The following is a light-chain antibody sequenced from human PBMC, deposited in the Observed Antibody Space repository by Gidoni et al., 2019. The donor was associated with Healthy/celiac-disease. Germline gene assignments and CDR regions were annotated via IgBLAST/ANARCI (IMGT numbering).Light chain of an antibody. Sequence: DIQMTQYPSSVSASVGDRVTITRLASQAISSWLAWYQQKPGKAPKLLIYAASSLQSGVPSRFSGSGSGTDFTLTISSLQPEDFATYYCQQANSFPITFGPGTKVEIK. CDR2: AAS. CDR1: QAISSW. CDR3: QQANSFPIT. J-gene: IGKJ5*01. V-gene: IGKV1-12*01.